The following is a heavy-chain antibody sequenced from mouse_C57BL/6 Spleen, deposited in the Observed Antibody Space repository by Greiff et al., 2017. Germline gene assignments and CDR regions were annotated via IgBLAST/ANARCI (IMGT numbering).Heavy chain of an antibody. CDR3: AREETGTAWFAY. J-gene: IGHJ3*01. CDR1: GYAFSSSW. V-gene: IGHV1-82*01. D-gene: IGHD4-1*01. CDR2: IYPGDGDT. Sequence: VKVVESGPELVKPGASVKISCKASGYAFSSSWMNWVKQRPGKGLEWIGRIYPGDGDTNYNGKFKGKATLTADKSSSTAYMQLSSLTSEDSAVXFCAREETGTAWFAYWGQGTLVTVSA.